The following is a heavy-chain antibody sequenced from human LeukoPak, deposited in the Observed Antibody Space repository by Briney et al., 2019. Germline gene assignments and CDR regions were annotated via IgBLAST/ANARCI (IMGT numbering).Heavy chain of an antibody. CDR3: ARVPRPYYYYYYMDV. J-gene: IGHJ6*03. V-gene: IGHV4-59*01. CDR1: GGSISSYY. CDR2: IYYSGSS. Sequence: SETLSLTCTVSGGSISSYYWSWIRQPPGKGLEWLGYIYYSGSSNYNPSLKSRVTISVDTSKNQFSLKLSSVTAADTAVYYCARVPRPYYYYYYMDVWGKGTTVTVSS.